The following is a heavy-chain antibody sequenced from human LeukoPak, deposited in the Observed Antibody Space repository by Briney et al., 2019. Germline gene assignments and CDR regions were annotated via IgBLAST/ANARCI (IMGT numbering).Heavy chain of an antibody. Sequence: GGSLRLSCAASGFTFSSYGMHWVRQAPGKGLEWVAVISYDGSNKYYADSVKRRFTISRDNSKNTLYLQMNSLRAEDTAVYYCAKVITGTTLVVDYWGQGTLVTVSS. J-gene: IGHJ4*02. CDR1: GFTFSSYG. D-gene: IGHD1-7*01. CDR3: AKVITGTTLVVDY. CDR2: ISYDGSNK. V-gene: IGHV3-30*18.